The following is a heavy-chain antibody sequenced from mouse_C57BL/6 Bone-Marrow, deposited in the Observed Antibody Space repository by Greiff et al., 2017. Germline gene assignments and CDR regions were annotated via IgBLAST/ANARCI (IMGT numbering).Heavy chain of an antibody. Sequence: DVKLQESGPGLVKPSQTVFLTCTVTGISITTGNYRWSWIRQFPGNKLEWIGYIYYSGTITYNPSLTSRTTITRDTPKNQFFLEMNSLTAEDTATYYCARENGYSYYYYAMDYWGQGTSVTVSS. CDR3: ARENGYSYYYYAMDY. V-gene: IGHV3-5*01. CDR2: IYYSGTI. CDR1: GISITTGNYR. D-gene: IGHD2-3*01. J-gene: IGHJ4*01.